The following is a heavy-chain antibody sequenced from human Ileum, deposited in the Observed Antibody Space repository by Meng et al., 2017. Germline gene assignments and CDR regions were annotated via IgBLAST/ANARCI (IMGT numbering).Heavy chain of an antibody. CDR3: ARDHWGSLDY. J-gene: IGHJ4*02. V-gene: IGHV4-61*01. CDR2: GST. D-gene: IGHD7-27*01. CDR1: GASVSSNNDG. Sequence: QMTRQGLGPGLGRPSETLSATSTVSGASVSSNNDGWGWIRQPPGKGLEWIGYGSTNHNPSLKSRVTISVDTSKNQFFLTLNSVTAADTAIYYCARDHWGSLDYWGQGILVTVSS.